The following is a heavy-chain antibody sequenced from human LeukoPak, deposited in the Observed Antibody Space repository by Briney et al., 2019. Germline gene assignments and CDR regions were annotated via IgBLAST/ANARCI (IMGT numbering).Heavy chain of an antibody. CDR1: GYSFTSYD. J-gene: IGHJ4*02. D-gene: IGHD1-1*01. CDR3: ARALEPPSSPFDY. CDR2: MNPNSGNT. V-gene: IGHV1-8*01. Sequence: ASVKVSCKASGYSFTSYDINWVRQATGQGLEWMGWMNPNSGNTGYAQKFQGRVTMTRNTSISTAYMELSSLRSEDTAVYYCARALEPPSSPFDYWGQGTLVTVSS.